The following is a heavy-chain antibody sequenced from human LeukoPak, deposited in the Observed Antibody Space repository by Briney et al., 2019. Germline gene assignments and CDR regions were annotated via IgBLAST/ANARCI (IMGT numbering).Heavy chain of an antibody. Sequence: PGGSLRLSCAASGFTFSTYWMHWVRQAPGKGLVWVSRINSDGGTTSYADSVKGRFTISRDNAKNTLYLQMNSLRAEDTAVYYCARGYGSGTYYPFDYWGQGTLVTVSS. J-gene: IGHJ4*02. CDR1: GFTFSTYW. CDR2: INSDGGTT. V-gene: IGHV3-74*01. CDR3: ARGYGSGTYYPFDY. D-gene: IGHD3-10*01.